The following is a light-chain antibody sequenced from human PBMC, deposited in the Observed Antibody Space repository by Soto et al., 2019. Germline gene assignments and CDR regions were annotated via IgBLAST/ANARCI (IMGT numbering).Light chain of an antibody. CDR2: AAS. Sequence: DIQMTQSPSSLSASVGDRVTITCRASQDISNYLAWYQQKPGKVPRLLMYAASTLQSGVPSRFSGSGSATDFTLTISSLQPEDVATYYCQKYNRVPWMFGQGTKVEIK. J-gene: IGKJ1*01. CDR3: QKYNRVPWM. CDR1: QDISNY. V-gene: IGKV1-27*01.